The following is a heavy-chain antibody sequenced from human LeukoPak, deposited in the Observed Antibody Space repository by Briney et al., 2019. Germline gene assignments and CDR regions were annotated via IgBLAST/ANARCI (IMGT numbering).Heavy chain of an antibody. Sequence: GGSLRLSCAASRFTFSSYAMHWVRQAPGKGLEWVAVISYDGSNKYYADSVKGRFTISRDNSKNTLYLQMNSLRAEDTAVYYCARGGYYDILTGYPNAFDIWGQGTMVTVSS. CDR2: ISYDGSNK. CDR3: ARGGYYDILTGYPNAFDI. J-gene: IGHJ3*02. V-gene: IGHV3-30*04. CDR1: RFTFSSYA. D-gene: IGHD3-9*01.